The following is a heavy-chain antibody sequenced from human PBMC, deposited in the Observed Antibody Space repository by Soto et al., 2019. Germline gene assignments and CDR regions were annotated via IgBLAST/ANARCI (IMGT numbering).Heavy chain of an antibody. D-gene: IGHD3-3*01. CDR3: ARDLSDFWSGYYILAY. J-gene: IGHJ4*02. CDR1: GYTFSRFG. V-gene: IGHV1-18*01. Sequence: PRASVKVSCKASGYTFSRFGINWVRQAPGQGLEWLAWINVNNGDTNSAQKVQGRVIMTTDTSTSTAYMELRSLRSDDTAVYYCARDLSDFWSGYYILAYWGQGTLVTVSS. CDR2: INVNNGDT.